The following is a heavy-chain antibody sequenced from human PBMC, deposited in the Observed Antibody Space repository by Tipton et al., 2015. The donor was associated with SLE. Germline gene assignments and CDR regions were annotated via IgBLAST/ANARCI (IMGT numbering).Heavy chain of an antibody. CDR1: GDSISTFF. D-gene: IGHD6-19*01. J-gene: IGHJ3*02. V-gene: IGHV4-4*07. CDR3: ARQGTDGWYDAFDI. Sequence: TLSLTCTVSGDSISTFFLCWVRQPAGKGLEWIGRIRASGSPEYNPSLTSRVTASMDTSKNHLSLTLTSVTAADTAIYYCARQGTDGWYDAFDIWGPGTMVTVSS. CDR2: IRASGSP.